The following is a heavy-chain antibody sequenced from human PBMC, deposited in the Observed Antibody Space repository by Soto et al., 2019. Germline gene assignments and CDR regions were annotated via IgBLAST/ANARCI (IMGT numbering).Heavy chain of an antibody. CDR3: THRRLGSPSGAMDV. D-gene: IGHD1-26*01. J-gene: IGHJ6*02. CDR2: IYWDDDK. V-gene: IGHV2-5*05. Sequence: QITLKESGPTLVKPTQTLTLTCTFSGFSLTTSGVGVGWIRQPPGKALEWLAFIYWDDDKRYGPSLKTRLTIIKDTSKNQVVLTMTNVDPVDTATYYSTHRRLGSPSGAMDVWGQGTTVTVSS. CDR1: GFSLTTSGVG.